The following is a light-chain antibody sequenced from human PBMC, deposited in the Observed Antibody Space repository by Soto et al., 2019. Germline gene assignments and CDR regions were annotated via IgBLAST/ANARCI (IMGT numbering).Light chain of an antibody. J-gene: IGKJ2*01. Sequence: EIVLTQSPGTLSLSPGERATLSCRTSQSVRSNYLAWYHQKPGQAPRLLIYGAANRATGIPDRFGGSGSGTEFTLTISRLEPEDFAVYYCQQYGSSPYTFGQGTKLEIE. CDR1: QSVRSNY. CDR2: GAA. V-gene: IGKV3-20*01. CDR3: QQYGSSPYT.